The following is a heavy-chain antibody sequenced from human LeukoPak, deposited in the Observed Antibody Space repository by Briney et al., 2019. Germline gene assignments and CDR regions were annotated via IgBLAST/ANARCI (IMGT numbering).Heavy chain of an antibody. Sequence: GGSLRLSCAASGFTFSSYAMHWVRQAPGKGLEWVAVISYDGSNKYYADSVKGRFTISRDNAKNSLHLQMNSLRGEDTAVYYCASFETVAAKPFDYWGQGTLVTVSS. CDR2: ISYDGSNK. CDR3: ASFETVAAKPFDY. CDR1: GFTFSSYA. J-gene: IGHJ4*02. D-gene: IGHD6-19*01. V-gene: IGHV3-30-3*01.